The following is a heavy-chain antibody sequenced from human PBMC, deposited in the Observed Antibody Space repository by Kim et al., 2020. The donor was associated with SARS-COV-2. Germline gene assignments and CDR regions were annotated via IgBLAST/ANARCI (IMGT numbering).Heavy chain of an antibody. Sequence: AQKFQGRVTMTRNTSISTAYMELGSLRSEDTAVYYCATRKTLYGHGFDYWGQGTLVTVSS. J-gene: IGHJ4*02. D-gene: IGHD3-16*01. CDR3: ATRKTLYGHGFDY. V-gene: IGHV1-8*01.